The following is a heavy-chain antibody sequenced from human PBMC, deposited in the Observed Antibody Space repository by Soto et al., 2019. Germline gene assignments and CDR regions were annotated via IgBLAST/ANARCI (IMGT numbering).Heavy chain of an antibody. Sequence: QITLKESGPTRVKPTKTLTLTCTFYGLLLSTSGVGVVWIRQPPGKALEWLSVLYWDDDKRYSSSLKSRLTITKDASKHVLLLTMTNVDPEDTATYYGEHFMTTMTTGYFAFWGNGNLFTVPS. CDR1: GLLLSTSGVG. CDR3: EHFMTTMTTGYFAF. J-gene: IGHJ4*01. V-gene: IGHV2-5*02. D-gene: IGHD4-17*01. CDR2: LYWDDDK.